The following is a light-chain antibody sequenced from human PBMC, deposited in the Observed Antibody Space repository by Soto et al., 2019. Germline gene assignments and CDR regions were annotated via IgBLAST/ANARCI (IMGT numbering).Light chain of an antibody. CDR1: QSVSSN. V-gene: IGKV3-15*01. CDR2: GAS. CDR3: QQYNNWPPWT. J-gene: IGKJ1*01. Sequence: EIVMTQSPATLSVAPGERATLSCRARQSVSSNLAWYQQKPGQAPRLLIYGASTRATGIPARFSGSGSGTEFTLTISSLQSEDFAVYYCQQYNNWPPWTFGQGTQVEI.